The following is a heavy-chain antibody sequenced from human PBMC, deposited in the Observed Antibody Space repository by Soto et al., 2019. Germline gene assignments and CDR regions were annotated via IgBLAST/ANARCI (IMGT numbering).Heavy chain of an antibody. J-gene: IGHJ3*02. CDR2: MNPNSGNT. V-gene: IGHV1-8*01. CDR3: ARGGYCSGGSCYSDAFDI. D-gene: IGHD2-15*01. CDR1: GYTFTSYD. Sequence: ASXKVSCKASGYTFTSYDINWVRQATGQGLEWMGWMNPNSGNTGYAQKFQGRVTMTRNTSISTAYMELSSLRSEDTAVYYCARGGYCSGGSCYSDAFDIWGQGTMVTVSS.